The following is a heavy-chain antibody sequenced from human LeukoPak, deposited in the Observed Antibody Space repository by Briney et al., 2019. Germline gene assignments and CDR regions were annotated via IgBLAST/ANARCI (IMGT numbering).Heavy chain of an antibody. CDR3: ARVVAAAGTNYFDY. Sequence: SETLSLTCTVSGVPISSGDYYWSWIRQPPGKGLEWIGYIYYSGSTYYNPSLKSRVTISVDTSKNQFSLKLSSVTAADTAVYYCARVVAAAGTNYFDYWGQGTLVTVSS. J-gene: IGHJ4*02. D-gene: IGHD6-13*01. V-gene: IGHV4-30-4*01. CDR1: GVPISSGDYY. CDR2: IYYSGST.